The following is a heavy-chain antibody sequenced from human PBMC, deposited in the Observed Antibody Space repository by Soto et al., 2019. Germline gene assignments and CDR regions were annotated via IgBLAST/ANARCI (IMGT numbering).Heavy chain of an antibody. D-gene: IGHD6-13*01. CDR2: INPNSSGT. CDR1: GYSLRGNY. Sequence: ASVKVSCKAAGYSLRGNYMHWVRQTPGQGLEWMGWINPNSSGTAYAQKFQGRVTMTRDTSLTTVYMQLNRLTSDDSAVYYCAIDLIADGPDNYAMDVWGQGTTVTVSS. V-gene: IGHV1-2*02. CDR3: AIDLIADGPDNYAMDV. J-gene: IGHJ6*02.